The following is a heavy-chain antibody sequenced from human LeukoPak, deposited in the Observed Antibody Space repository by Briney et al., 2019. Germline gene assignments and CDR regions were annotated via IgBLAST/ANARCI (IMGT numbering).Heavy chain of an antibody. V-gene: IGHV4-59*01. Sequence: SETLPLTCSVSGGSIRNYYWSWIRQPPGKGPEWIGFIFHSGNSNYNPSLKSRVTISIDTSKNQFSLKLSSVTAADTAVYYCARDPPMIEYGGSAFDIWGQGTMVTVSS. J-gene: IGHJ3*02. CDR3: ARDPPMIEYGGSAFDI. CDR1: GGSIRNYY. CDR2: IFHSGNS. D-gene: IGHD3-22*01.